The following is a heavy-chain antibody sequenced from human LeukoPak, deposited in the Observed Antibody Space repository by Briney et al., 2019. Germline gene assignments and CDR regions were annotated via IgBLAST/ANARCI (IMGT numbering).Heavy chain of an antibody. Sequence: SETLSLTCTVSGGSISSCYWSWIRQPAGKGLEWIGRIYTSGSTNYNPSLKSRVTMSVDTSKNQFSLKLSSVTAADTAVYYCARHSVVPAAKTTYYYYYGMDVWGQGTTVTVSS. CDR2: IYTSGST. V-gene: IGHV4-4*07. D-gene: IGHD2-2*01. J-gene: IGHJ6*02. CDR1: GGSISSCY. CDR3: ARHSVVPAAKTTYYYYYGMDV.